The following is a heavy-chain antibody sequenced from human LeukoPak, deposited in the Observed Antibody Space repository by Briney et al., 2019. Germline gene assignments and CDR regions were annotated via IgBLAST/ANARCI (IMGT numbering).Heavy chain of an antibody. Sequence: GESLQISCQGSGYSFTSYWISWVRQMPGKGLEWMGRIDPSDSYTSYSPSFQGHVTISADKSISTAYLQWSSLRASDTAMYYCARQGGPLGDWFDPWGQGTLVTVSS. CDR2: IDPSDSYT. CDR1: GYSFTSYW. CDR3: ARQGGPLGDWFDP. V-gene: IGHV5-10-1*01. J-gene: IGHJ5*02. D-gene: IGHD3-16*01.